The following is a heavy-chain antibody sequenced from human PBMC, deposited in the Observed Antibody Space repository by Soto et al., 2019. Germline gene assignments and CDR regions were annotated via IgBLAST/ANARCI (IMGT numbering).Heavy chain of an antibody. CDR3: ARYYRGSGRYFFDY. CDR2: INQDGGVT. V-gene: IGHV3-7*03. D-gene: IGHD6-19*01. Sequence: GGSLRLSCVASGFTFISSFMGWIRQAPGKGLEWVANINQDGGVTYYVDSVEGRFTISRDNTKDSLYLQMNSLRGEDTAIYYCARYYRGSGRYFFDYWGQGTPITVSS. CDR1: GFTFISSF. J-gene: IGHJ4*02.